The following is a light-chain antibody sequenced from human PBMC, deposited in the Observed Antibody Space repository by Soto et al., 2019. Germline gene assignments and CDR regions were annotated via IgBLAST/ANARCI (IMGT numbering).Light chain of an antibody. J-gene: IGKJ4*02. CDR3: QHYGSSSPLR. CDR2: GAX. V-gene: IGKV3-20*01. Sequence: IVMTQSPAPLSLSPGERATLFXRASQSLIISYLAWYQQKPXXSTRIXXXGAXSRATGIPERFSGSGSGKDFTLNIIRLEPGDFAGYYCQHYGSSSPLRFGGGTKVDIK. CDR1: QSLIISY.